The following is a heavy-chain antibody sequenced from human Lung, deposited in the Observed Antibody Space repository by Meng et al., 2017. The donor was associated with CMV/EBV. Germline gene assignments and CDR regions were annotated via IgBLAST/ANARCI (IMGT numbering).Heavy chain of an antibody. V-gene: IGHV1-69*10. CDR3: ARGEVESSTWYDWFDS. D-gene: IGHD6-13*01. CDR2: IIPIHGLV. J-gene: IGHJ5*01. Sequence: SVXVSCKASGGTFSSYGISWVRQAPGQGLEWMGGIIPIHGLVNYAQKFQGRVTITADKSTNTAYMALSSLRFDDAAVYYCARGEVESSTWYDWFDSWGQGXLVTVSS. CDR1: GGTFSSYG.